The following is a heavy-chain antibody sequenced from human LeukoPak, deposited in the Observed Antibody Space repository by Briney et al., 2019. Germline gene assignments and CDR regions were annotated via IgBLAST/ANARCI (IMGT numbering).Heavy chain of an antibody. CDR1: GGSFSGYY. D-gene: IGHD3-22*01. CDR2: INHSGST. Sequence: PSETLSLTCAVYGGSFSGYYWSWIRQPPGKGLEWIGEINHSGSTNYNPSLKSRVTISVDTSKNQFSLKLSSVTAADTAVYYCARGNPLDYYDSSGYFRKHYYYYYMDVWGKGTTVTVSS. V-gene: IGHV4-34*01. J-gene: IGHJ6*03. CDR3: ARGNPLDYYDSSGYFRKHYYYYYMDV.